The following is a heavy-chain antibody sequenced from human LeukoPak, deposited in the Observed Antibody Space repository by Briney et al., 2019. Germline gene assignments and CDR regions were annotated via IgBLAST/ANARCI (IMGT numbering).Heavy chain of an antibody. D-gene: IGHD6-19*01. CDR1: GFTFDDYA. Sequence: GRSLRLSCAASGFTFDDYAMHWVRQAPGKGLEWVSGISWNSGSIGYADSVKGRFTISRDNAKNSLYLQMNSLRAEDTALYYCAKDSYRLAVAGSVDYWGQGTLVTASS. CDR3: AKDSYRLAVAGSVDY. CDR2: ISWNSGSI. J-gene: IGHJ4*02. V-gene: IGHV3-9*01.